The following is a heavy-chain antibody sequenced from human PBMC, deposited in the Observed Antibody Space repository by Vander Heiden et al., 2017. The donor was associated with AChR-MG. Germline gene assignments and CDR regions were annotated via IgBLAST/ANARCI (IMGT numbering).Heavy chain of an antibody. CDR1: GFTFGSYA. CDR2: ISGSGGST. CDR3: AKSRLWFRESGINWFDP. D-gene: IGHD3-10*01. V-gene: IGHV3-23*01. Sequence: EVQLLESGGGLVQPGGSLRLSCAASGFTFGSYAMSWVRQAPGKGLEWVSAISGSGGSTYYAESVKGRFTISRDNSKNTLYLQMNSLRAEDTAVYYCAKSRLWFRESGINWFDPWGQGTLVTVSS. J-gene: IGHJ5*02.